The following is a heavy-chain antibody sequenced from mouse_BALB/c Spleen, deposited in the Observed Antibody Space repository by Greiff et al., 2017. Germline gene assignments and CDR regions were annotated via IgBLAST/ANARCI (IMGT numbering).Heavy chain of an antibody. CDR1: GYAFTNYL. V-gene: IGHV1-54*01. J-gene: IGHJ1*01. CDR2: INPGSGGT. CDR3: ARRGDWYFDV. Sequence: QVQLQQSGAELVRPGTSVKVSCKASGYAFTNYLIEWVKQRPGQGLEWIGVINPGSGGTNYNEKFKGKATLTADKSSSTAYMQLSSLTSDDSAVYFCARRGDWYFDVWGEGTTVTVSS.